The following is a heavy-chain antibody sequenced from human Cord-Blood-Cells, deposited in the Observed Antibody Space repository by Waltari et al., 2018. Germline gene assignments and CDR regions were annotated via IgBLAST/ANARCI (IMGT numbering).Heavy chain of an antibody. CDR1: GGSFSGYY. D-gene: IGHD3-10*01. CDR2: INHSGST. CDR3: ARGLYYYGSGSYNY. Sequence: QVQLQQWGAGLLKPSETLSLTCAVYGGSFSGYYWSWIRQPPGKGRKWIGEINHSGSTNYSPSLKSRVTISVDTSKNQFSLKLSSVTAADTAVYYCARGLYYYGSGSYNYWGQGTLVTVSS. V-gene: IGHV4-34*01. J-gene: IGHJ4*02.